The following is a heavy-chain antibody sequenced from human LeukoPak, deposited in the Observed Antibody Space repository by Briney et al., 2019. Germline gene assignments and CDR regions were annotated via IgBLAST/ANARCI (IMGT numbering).Heavy chain of an antibody. D-gene: IGHD2-21*02. CDR1: EFTLSTYG. CDR2: ISSSSSTI. J-gene: IGHJ6*02. V-gene: IGHV3-48*04. CDR3: ARVVVTASSYYYGMDV. Sequence: GGSLRLSCAASEFTLSTYGMNWVRQAPGKGLEWVSYISSSSSTIYYSDSVKGRFTISRDNAKNSLYLQMNSLRAEDTAVYYCARVVVTASSYYYGMDVWGQGTTVTVSS.